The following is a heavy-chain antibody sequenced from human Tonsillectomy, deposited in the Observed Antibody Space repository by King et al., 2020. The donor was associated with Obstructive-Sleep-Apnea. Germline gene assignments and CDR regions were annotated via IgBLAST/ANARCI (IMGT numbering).Heavy chain of an antibody. Sequence: QLVQSGTEVKKPGASVKVSCKASGYTFTSYGISWVRQAPGQGLEWMGWISAYNGNTNYAQKLQGRVTMTTDTSTSTAYMELRSLRSDDTAVYYCARDDVRRRSSGRDIFYEFDYWGQGTLVTVSS. J-gene: IGHJ4*02. D-gene: IGHD6-19*01. V-gene: IGHV1-18*01. CDR3: ARDDVRRRSSGRDIFYEFDY. CDR1: GYTFTSYG. CDR2: ISAYNGNT.